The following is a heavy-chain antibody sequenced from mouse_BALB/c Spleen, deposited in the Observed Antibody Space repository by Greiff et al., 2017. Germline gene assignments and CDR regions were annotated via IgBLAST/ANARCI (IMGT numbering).Heavy chain of an antibody. CDR3: ARSGGLALYAMDY. V-gene: IGHV8-12*01. CDR1: GFSLSTSGMG. CDR2: IYWDDDK. D-gene: IGHD6-1*01. J-gene: IGHJ4*01. Sequence: QVTLKESGPGILQPSQTLSLTCSFSGFSLSTSGMGVSWLRQPPGKGLEWLAHIYWDDDKRYNPSLKSRLTISKDTSRNQVFLKITSVDTADTATYYCARSGGLALYAMDYWGQGTSVTVSS.